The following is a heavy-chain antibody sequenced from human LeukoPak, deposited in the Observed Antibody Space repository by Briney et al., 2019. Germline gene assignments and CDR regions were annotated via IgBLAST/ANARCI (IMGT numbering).Heavy chain of an antibody. V-gene: IGHV4-4*07. CDR3: AKSTSIDFEY. D-gene: IGHD5/OR15-5a*01. CDR2: LYDGGST. J-gene: IGHJ4*02. CDR1: GGSVSSNY. Sequence: TSETLSLTCTVSGGSVSSNYWNWIRQPAGKGLEWIGRLYDGGSTNYNPSLESRFTISIERSKNQFSLKLTSLTAADTAVYDCAKSTSIDFEYWGQGILVTVSS.